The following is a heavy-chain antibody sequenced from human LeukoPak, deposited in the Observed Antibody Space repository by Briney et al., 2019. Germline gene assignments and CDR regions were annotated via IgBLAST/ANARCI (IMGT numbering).Heavy chain of an antibody. D-gene: IGHD6-13*01. J-gene: IGHJ4*02. CDR1: GGSISSGGYS. Sequence: SETLSLTCAVSGGSISSGGYSWSWIRQPPGKGLEWIGYIYYSGSTNYNPSLKSRVTISVDTSKNQFSLKLTSVTAADTAIYYCARLEYRSSCFDYWGQGTLVTVSS. V-gene: IGHV4-30-4*07. CDR2: IYYSGST. CDR3: ARLEYRSSCFDY.